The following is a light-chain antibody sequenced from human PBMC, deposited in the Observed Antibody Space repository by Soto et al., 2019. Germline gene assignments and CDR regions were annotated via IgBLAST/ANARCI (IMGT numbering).Light chain of an antibody. CDR3: SSCAGRNNLV. V-gene: IGLV2-8*01. CDR2: EVS. J-gene: IGLJ2*01. Sequence: QSVLTQPPSASGSLGQSVTISCTGTRSDVGGYNYVSWYQQHPGKAPKLMIYEVSKRPSGVPDRFSGSKSGSTASLIVSGLQAEDEADYYCSSCAGRNNLVFGGGTQLTVL. CDR1: RSDVGGYNY.